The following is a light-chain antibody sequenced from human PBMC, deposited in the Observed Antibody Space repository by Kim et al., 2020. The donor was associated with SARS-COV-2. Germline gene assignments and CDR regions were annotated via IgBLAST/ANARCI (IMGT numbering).Light chain of an antibody. Sequence: LSPGERATLSCRASQSISGYLAWYQQKLGQPPRLLISDASNRATGIPARFSGSGSETDFTLTISALEPEDFAVYYCQHRAGWPVTFGQGTKVDIK. CDR1: QSISGY. J-gene: IGKJ1*01. V-gene: IGKV3-11*01. CDR2: DAS. CDR3: QHRAGWPVT.